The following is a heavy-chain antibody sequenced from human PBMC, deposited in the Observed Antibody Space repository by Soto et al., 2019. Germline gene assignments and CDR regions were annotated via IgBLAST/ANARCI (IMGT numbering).Heavy chain of an antibody. CDR1: GGSFSGYY. CDR2: INHSGST. J-gene: IGHJ6*02. CDR3: ALPGAAADPRYYYYGMDV. Sequence: SETLSLTCAVYGGSFSGYYWSWIRQPPGKGLEWIGEINHSGSTNYNPSLKSRVTISVDTSKNQFSLKLSSVTAADTAVYYCALPGAAADPRYYYYGMDVWGQGTTVTVSS. D-gene: IGHD6-13*01. V-gene: IGHV4-34*01.